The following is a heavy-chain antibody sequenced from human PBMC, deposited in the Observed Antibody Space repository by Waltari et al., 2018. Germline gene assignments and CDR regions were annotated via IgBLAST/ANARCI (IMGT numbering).Heavy chain of an antibody. Sequence: QVQLQQWGAGLLKPSETLSLTCAVYGGSFSGYYWSWIRQPPGKGLEWIGEINHSGSTNSHPSLKSRVTISVDTSKNQFSLKLSSVTAADTAVYYCARGKERSRFLEWLLSVNWFDPWGQGTLVTVSS. CDR1: GGSFSGYY. CDR2: INHSGST. D-gene: IGHD3-3*01. V-gene: IGHV4-34*01. CDR3: ARGKERSRFLEWLLSVNWFDP. J-gene: IGHJ5*02.